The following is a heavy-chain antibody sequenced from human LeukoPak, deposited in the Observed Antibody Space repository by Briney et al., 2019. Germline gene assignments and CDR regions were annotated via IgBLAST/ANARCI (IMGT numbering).Heavy chain of an antibody. D-gene: IGHD1-26*01. V-gene: IGHV4-4*07. CDR1: GGSISSYY. CDR2: IYTSGST. CDR3: ARDPGGGSYSDAFDY. J-gene: IGHJ4*02. Sequence: SETLSLTCTVSGGSISSYYWSWIRQPAGKGLEWMGRIYTSGSTNYNLSLKSRVTMSVDTSKNQFSLKLSSVTAADTAVYYCARDPGGGSYSDAFDYWGQGTLVTVSS.